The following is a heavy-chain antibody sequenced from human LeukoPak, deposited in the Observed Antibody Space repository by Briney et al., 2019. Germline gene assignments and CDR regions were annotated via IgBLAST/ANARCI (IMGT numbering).Heavy chain of an antibody. CDR3: AREPLLGYCSGGSCYKGGYMDV. J-gene: IGHJ6*03. Sequence: ASVKVSCKAFGYTFTSYGISWVRQAPGQGLEWMGWISGYNGNTNYAQKPQGRVSMTTDTSTSTAYMEVRSLRSDDTAVYYCAREPLLGYCSGGSCYKGGYMDVWGKGTTVTVSS. V-gene: IGHV1-18*01. D-gene: IGHD2-15*01. CDR1: GYTFTSYG. CDR2: ISGYNGNT.